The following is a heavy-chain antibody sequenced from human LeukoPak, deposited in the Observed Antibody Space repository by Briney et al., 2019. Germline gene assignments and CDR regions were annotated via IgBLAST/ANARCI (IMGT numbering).Heavy chain of an antibody. CDR1: SGSFRTNY. CDR2: IFYNEGT. CDR3: VKSNSRYQPWTLDI. J-gene: IGHJ3*02. D-gene: IGHD2-2*01. Sequence: PSETLSLTCTVSSGSFRTNYWSWIRQPPGEGLGWIGYIFYNEGTSYNPSLKSRATISVDTSNNKLSLKVNSVTAADTAIYSCVKSNSRYQPWTLDIWGRGTMVTVSS. V-gene: IGHV4-59*01.